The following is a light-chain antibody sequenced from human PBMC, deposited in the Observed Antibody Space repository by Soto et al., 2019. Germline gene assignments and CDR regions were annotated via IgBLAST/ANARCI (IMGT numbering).Light chain of an antibody. CDR2: GAS. CDR3: QQYGTSAGT. CDR1: QSVNNF. Sequence: EIVMTQSPATLSVSPGERATLSCRASQSVNNFLAWYQQRPGQAPRFLIYGASTRANGVPARFSGSGSGTEFTLTISSLQSEDFAVYYCQQYGTSAGTFGQGTKVEIK. V-gene: IGKV3-15*01. J-gene: IGKJ1*01.